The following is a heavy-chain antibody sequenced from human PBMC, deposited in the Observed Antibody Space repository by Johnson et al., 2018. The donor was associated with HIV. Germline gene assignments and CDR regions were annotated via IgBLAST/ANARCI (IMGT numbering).Heavy chain of an antibody. CDR1: GFSFDSHA. CDR3: ARDRRYYGSGSYGGAFDI. CDR2: ISYSGSST. J-gene: IGHJ3*02. D-gene: IGHD3-10*01. V-gene: IGHV3-23*04. Sequence: VQLVESGGGLVQPGGSLRLSCAASGFSFDSHAINWVRQAPGKGLQWVSAISYSGSSTYYADSVKGRFTISRDNSKNTLYLQMNSLRAEDTALYYCARDRRYYGSGSYGGAFDIWGQGTVVTVSS.